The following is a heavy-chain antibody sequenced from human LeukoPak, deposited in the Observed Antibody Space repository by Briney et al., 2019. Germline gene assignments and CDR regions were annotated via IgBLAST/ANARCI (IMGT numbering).Heavy chain of an antibody. D-gene: IGHD6-19*01. CDR2: MSQSGST. V-gene: IGHV4-4*02. J-gene: IGHJ4*02. Sequence: PSETLSLTCTVSGGSICSSNWWSWVRQPPGKGLEWIGEMSQSGSTHYDPSLTGRVTISVDKSNNQFSLTLNSATAADTAVYFCATHMTVSGTRGFDNWGQGTLVTVSS. CDR3: ATHMTVSGTRGFDN. CDR1: GGSICSSNW.